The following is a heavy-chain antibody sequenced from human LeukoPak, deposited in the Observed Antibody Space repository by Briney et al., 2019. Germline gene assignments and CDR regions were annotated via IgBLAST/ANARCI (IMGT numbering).Heavy chain of an antibody. J-gene: IGHJ5*02. CDR1: GYSFTSHW. CDR2: IYPSDSDT. CDR3: ARRAYYSVSGSYHWFDP. Sequence: GESLKISCKGSGYSFTSHWIGRVRQMPGKGLEWVGMIYPSDSDTRYSPSFQGLVTISADKSISTAYLQWSSLKASDTAIYYCARRAYYSVSGSYHWFDPWGQGTLVTVSS. V-gene: IGHV5-51*01. D-gene: IGHD3-10*01.